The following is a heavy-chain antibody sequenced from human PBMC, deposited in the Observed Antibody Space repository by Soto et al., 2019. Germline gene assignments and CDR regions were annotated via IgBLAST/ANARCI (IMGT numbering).Heavy chain of an antibody. CDR2: ISAYNGNT. Sequence: QVQLVQSGAEVKKPGASVKVSCKASGYTFTSYGISWVRQAPGQGLEWMGWISAYNGNTNYAQKLQGRVTMTTDTATSTAYLEPRSRRSDDTAVYYRARGHRSHDAFDICGQGTMVTVSS. CDR3: ARGHRSHDAFDI. J-gene: IGHJ3*02. CDR1: GYTFTSYG. V-gene: IGHV1-18*01.